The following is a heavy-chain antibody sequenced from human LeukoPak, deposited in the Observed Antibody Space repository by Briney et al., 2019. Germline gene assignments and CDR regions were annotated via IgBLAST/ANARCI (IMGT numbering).Heavy chain of an antibody. V-gene: IGHV1-3*01. CDR1: GYTFTSYG. CDR3: ARGGRYCSSTSCYNWFDP. D-gene: IGHD2-2*01. CDR2: INAGNGNA. Sequence: ASVKVSCKASGYTFTSYGISWVRQAPGQRLEWMGWINAGNGNAKYSQKFQGRVTITRDTSASTAYMELSSLRSEDTAVYYCARGGRYCSSTSCYNWFDPWGQGTLVTVSS. J-gene: IGHJ5*02.